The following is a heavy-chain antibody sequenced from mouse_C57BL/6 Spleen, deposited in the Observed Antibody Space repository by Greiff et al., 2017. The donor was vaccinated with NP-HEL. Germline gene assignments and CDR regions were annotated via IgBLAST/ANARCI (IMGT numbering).Heavy chain of an antibody. CDR2: ILPGSGST. CDR1: GYTFTGYW. J-gene: IGHJ3*01. D-gene: IGHD2-5*01. Sequence: QVQLQESGAELMKPGASVKLSCKATGYTFTGYWIEWVKQRPGHGLEWIGEILPGSGSTNYNEKFKGKATFTADTSSNTAYMQLSSLTTEDSAIYYCARGALSNYAGGAWFAYWGQGTLVTVSA. CDR3: ARGALSNYAGGAWFAY. V-gene: IGHV1-9*01.